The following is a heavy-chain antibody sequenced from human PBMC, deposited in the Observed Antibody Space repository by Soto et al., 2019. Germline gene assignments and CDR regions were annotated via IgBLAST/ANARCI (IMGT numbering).Heavy chain of an antibody. CDR1: GFTFSSYA. V-gene: IGHV3-30*14. CDR2: ISYDGSNK. D-gene: IGHD6-13*01. Sequence: GGSLRLSCAASGFTFSSYAMHWVRQAPGKGLEWVAVISYDGSNKYYADSVKGRFTISRDNSKNTLYLQMNSLRAEDTAVYYCSRESSRGYSSSWLYFDYWGQGTLVTVSS. CDR3: SRESSRGYSSSWLYFDY. J-gene: IGHJ4*02.